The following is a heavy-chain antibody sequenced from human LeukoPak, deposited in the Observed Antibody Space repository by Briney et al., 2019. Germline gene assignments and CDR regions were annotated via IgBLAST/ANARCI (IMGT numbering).Heavy chain of an antibody. J-gene: IGHJ4*02. CDR1: GFSFSSYT. Sequence: GGSLRLSCAASGFSFSSYTMNWVRQAPGKGLEWVSYISSSSSTIYYADSVKGRFTISRDNAKNSLYLQMNSLRAEDTAVYYCARDLSTSLQSRSFVYWGQGTLVTVSS. CDR2: ISSSSSTI. V-gene: IGHV3-48*01. D-gene: IGHD2-2*01. CDR3: ARDLSTSLQSRSFVY.